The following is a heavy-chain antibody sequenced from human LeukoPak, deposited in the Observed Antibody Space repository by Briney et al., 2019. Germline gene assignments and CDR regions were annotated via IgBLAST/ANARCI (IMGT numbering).Heavy chain of an antibody. CDR1: GFTVSSNY. Sequence: GGSLRLSCAASGFTVSSNYMSWVRQAPGKGLEWVSVIYSGGSTYYADSVKGRFTISRDNSKNTLYLQMNSLRAEDTAVYYCAREGSMTARPFVSIDYWGQGTLVTTSS. J-gene: IGHJ4*02. CDR3: AREGSMTARPFVSIDY. D-gene: IGHD6-6*01. CDR2: IYSGGST. V-gene: IGHV3-53*05.